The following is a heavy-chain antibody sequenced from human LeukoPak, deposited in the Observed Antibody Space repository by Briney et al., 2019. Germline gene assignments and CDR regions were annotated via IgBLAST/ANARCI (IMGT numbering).Heavy chain of an antibody. Sequence: QPGGSLRLSCAASGFTFSSYSMSWARQAPGKGLEWVSVISSSGGATYYADSVKGRFTITRDNSKNTLYLQMNSLRAEDTAIYYCARAAMVRGVDYFDYWGQGTLVTVSS. J-gene: IGHJ4*02. CDR2: ISSSGGAT. CDR3: ARAAMVRGVDYFDY. V-gene: IGHV3-23*01. CDR1: GFTFSSYS. D-gene: IGHD3-10*01.